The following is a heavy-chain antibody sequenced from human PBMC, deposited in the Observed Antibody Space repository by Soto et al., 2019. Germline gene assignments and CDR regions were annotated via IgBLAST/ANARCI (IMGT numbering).Heavy chain of an antibody. CDR2: LVPLFGTT. CDR3: AKASGRSWYNWFDP. CDR1: GGNFTSYA. J-gene: IGHJ5*02. V-gene: IGHV1-69*01. D-gene: IGHD6-13*01. Sequence: QVQLVQSGAEVQKPGSSVKVSCKASGGNFTSYAISWVRQDPGQGLEFMGGLVPLFGTTNYAHKFRGRVTVTADDSTSTVYMDMSSLRSEDTAVYYCAKASGRSWYNWFDPWGQGTLVTVST.